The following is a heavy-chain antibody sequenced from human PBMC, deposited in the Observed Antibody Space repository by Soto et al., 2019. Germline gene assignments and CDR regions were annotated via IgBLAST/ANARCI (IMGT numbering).Heavy chain of an antibody. V-gene: IGHV4-59*01. J-gene: IGHJ6*02. CDR3: ARSLGYCSSTSCKGRYYYYGMDV. Sequence: PSETLSLTCTVSGGSISSYYWSWIRQPPGKGLEWIGYIYYSGSTNYNPSLKSRVTISVATSKNQFSLKLSSVTAADTAVYYCARSLGYCSSTSCKGRYYYYGMDVWGQGTTVTVSS. CDR1: GGSISSYY. D-gene: IGHD2-2*01. CDR2: IYYSGST.